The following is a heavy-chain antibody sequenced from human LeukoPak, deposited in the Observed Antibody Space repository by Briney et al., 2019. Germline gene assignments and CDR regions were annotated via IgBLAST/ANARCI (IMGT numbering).Heavy chain of an antibody. CDR1: GGSFSGYY. CDR2: INHSGST. CDR3: AGEVDSSSWYGDYYHYYMDV. D-gene: IGHD6-13*01. J-gene: IGHJ6*03. Sequence: PSETLSLTCAVYGGSFSGYYWTWIRQPPGKGLEWIGEINHSGSTSYNPSLKSRVTISVDTSKNQFSLKLRSVTAADTAVYYCAGEVDSSSWYGDYYHYYMDVWGKGTTVTVSS. V-gene: IGHV4-34*01.